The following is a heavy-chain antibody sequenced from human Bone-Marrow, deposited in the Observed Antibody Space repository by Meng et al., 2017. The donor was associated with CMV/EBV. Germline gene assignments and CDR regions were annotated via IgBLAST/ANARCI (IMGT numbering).Heavy chain of an antibody. Sequence: GESLKISCAASGFTFSSYAMSWVRQAPGKGLEWVSGIAWNGGDIGYADSVKGRFIISRDNSKNTLYLQMNSLRAEDTAVYYCAKSIIGGKSITIFGVRYYYGMDVWGQGTTVTFSS. J-gene: IGHJ6*02. CDR3: AKSIIGGKSITIFGVRYYYGMDV. CDR1: GFTFSSYA. V-gene: IGHV3-23*01. D-gene: IGHD3-3*01. CDR2: IAWNGGDI.